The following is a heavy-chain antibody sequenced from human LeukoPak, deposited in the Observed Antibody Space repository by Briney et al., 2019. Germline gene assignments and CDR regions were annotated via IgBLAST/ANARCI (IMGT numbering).Heavy chain of an antibody. D-gene: IGHD4-11*01. CDR3: ARGRNGPRLPGLNY. CDR1: GYTFTSYD. V-gene: IGHV1-8*03. Sequence: GASVKVSCKASGYTFTSYDINWVRQATGQGLEWMGWMNPNSGNTGYAQKFQGRVTITRNTSISTAYMELSSLRSEDTAVYYCARGRNGPRLPGLNYWGQGTLVTVSS. CDR2: MNPNSGNT. J-gene: IGHJ4*02.